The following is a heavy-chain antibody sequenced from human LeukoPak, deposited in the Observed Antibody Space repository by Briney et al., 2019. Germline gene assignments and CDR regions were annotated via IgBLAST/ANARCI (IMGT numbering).Heavy chain of an antibody. CDR1: GFTFSSYA. J-gene: IGHJ4*02. CDR2: FSGGGATT. Sequence: PGGSPRLSCAASGFTFSSYAMNWVRQAPGKGLEWVSSFSGGGATTYCADSVKGRFTISRDNSKNTLYLQMNSLRVEDTAVYYCAKGEGSSTYGPIDYWGQGTLVTVSS. CDR3: AKGEGSSTYGPIDY. V-gene: IGHV3-23*01. D-gene: IGHD4-17*01.